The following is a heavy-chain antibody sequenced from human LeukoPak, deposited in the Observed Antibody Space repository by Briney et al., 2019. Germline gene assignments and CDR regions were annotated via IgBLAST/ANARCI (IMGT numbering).Heavy chain of an antibody. V-gene: IGHV1-2*02. CDR2: INPNSGGT. Sequence: ASVKVSCKASGYTFTGYYMHWVRQAPGQGFEWMGWINPNSGGTNYAQKFQGRVTMTRDTSISTAYMELSRLRSDDTAVYYCAKTGGSSGWYYFDYWGQGTLVTVSS. CDR1: GYTFTGYY. D-gene: IGHD6-19*01. J-gene: IGHJ4*02. CDR3: AKTGGSSGWYYFDY.